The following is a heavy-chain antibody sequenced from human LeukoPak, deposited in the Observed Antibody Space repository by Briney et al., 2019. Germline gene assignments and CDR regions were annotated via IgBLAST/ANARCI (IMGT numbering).Heavy chain of an antibody. Sequence: ASVKVSCKASGYTFTSYDINWVRQATGQGLEWMGWMNPNSGNTGYAQKFQGRVTMTRNTSISTAYMELSSLRSEDTAVYYCARGHLSGWYIDYWGQETLVTVSS. CDR2: MNPNSGNT. CDR3: ARGHLSGWYIDY. D-gene: IGHD6-19*01. J-gene: IGHJ4*02. V-gene: IGHV1-8*01. CDR1: GYTFTSYD.